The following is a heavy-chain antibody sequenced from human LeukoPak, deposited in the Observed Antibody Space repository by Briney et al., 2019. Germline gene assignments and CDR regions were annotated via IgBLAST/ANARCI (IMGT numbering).Heavy chain of an antibody. V-gene: IGHV3-74*01. CDR3: ARSGHFDWLPNVNWFDP. J-gene: IGHJ5*02. Sequence: GGSLRLSCAASGFTFSSYWMHWVRQAPGKGLVWVSRINSDGSSTSYADSVKGRFTISRDNAKNKLYLQMNSLRAEDTAVYYCARSGHFDWLPNVNWFDPWGQGTLVTVSS. D-gene: IGHD3-9*01. CDR2: INSDGSST. CDR1: GFTFSSYW.